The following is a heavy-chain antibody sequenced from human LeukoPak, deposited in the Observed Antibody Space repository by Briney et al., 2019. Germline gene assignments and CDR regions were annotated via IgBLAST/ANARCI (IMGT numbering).Heavy chain of an antibody. Sequence: GGSLRLSCAASGFTFSTYYMTWVRQAPGKGLECVSVIYSGGSTYYSDSVKGRFTVSRDNSKNTLYLQMNSLRAEDTAMYYCARGLGYCTSTTCLLPFDYWGQGTLVTVSS. V-gene: IGHV3-53*01. D-gene: IGHD2-2*01. J-gene: IGHJ4*02. CDR3: ARGLGYCTSTTCLLPFDY. CDR2: IYSGGST. CDR1: GFTFSTYY.